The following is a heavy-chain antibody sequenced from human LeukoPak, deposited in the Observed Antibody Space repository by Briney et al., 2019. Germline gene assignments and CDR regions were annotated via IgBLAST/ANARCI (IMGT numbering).Heavy chain of an antibody. CDR2: VWYDGGDK. J-gene: IGHJ4*02. V-gene: IGHV3-30*02. CDR3: AKDRSTGLGSHFGYYFDY. Sequence: PGGSLRLSCVASGFTFSSYAMHWVRQAPGKGLEWAAFVWYDGGDKYYADSVKGRFTISRDNSKNTLSLQMNSLRAEGTAVYYCAKDRSTGLGSHFGYYFDYWGQGTLVTVSS. CDR1: GFTFSSYA. D-gene: IGHD3-10*01.